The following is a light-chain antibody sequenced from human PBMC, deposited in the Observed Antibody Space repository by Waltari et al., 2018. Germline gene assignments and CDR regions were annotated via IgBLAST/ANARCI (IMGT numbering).Light chain of an antibody. CDR1: ENVNNY. Sequence: DIQITQYPSSLSASVVDRVTITCRASENVNNYLNWYQQKPGKDPKLLIYKASTLQSGVPSRFSGSGSGKDYTFTISSLQFEDVATYYCQHGYGTPWTFGKGTKVEIK. V-gene: IGKV1-39*01. CDR3: QHGYGTPWT. J-gene: IGKJ1*01. CDR2: KAS.